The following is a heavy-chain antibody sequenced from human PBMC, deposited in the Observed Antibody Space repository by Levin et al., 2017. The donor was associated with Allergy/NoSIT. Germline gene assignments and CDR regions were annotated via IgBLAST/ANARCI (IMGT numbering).Heavy chain of an antibody. Sequence: PGGSLRLSCAASGFTFSSYAMSWVRQAPGKGLEWVSTISGSTGGTYYADSVKGRFTISRDNSKNTLSLQMNSLRAEDTAVYYCATRGRGPSGPLYYFDYWGQGTLVTVSS. CDR3: ATRGRGPSGPLYYFDY. CDR1: GFTFSSYA. V-gene: IGHV3-23*01. J-gene: IGHJ4*02. CDR2: ISGSTGGT. D-gene: IGHD2-15*01.